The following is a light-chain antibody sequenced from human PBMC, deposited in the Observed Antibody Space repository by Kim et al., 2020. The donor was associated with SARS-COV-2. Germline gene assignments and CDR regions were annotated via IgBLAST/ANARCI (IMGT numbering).Light chain of an antibody. V-gene: IGKV3-20*01. J-gene: IGKJ2*01. Sequence: TLSGSPGERATLSCRASQSVSSSYLAWYQQKPGQAPRLLIYGASSRATGIPDRFSGSGSGTDFTLTISRLEPEDFAVYYCQQYGSSFGQGTKLEI. CDR1: QSVSSSY. CDR3: QQYGSS. CDR2: GAS.